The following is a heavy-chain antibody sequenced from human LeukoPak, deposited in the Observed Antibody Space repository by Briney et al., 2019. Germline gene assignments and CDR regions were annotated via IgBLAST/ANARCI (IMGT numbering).Heavy chain of an antibody. D-gene: IGHD2-21*02. CDR1: GFTFSSYW. CDR2: IKQDGSEK. CDR3: AKERSRGGDCLDY. V-gene: IGHV3-7*01. Sequence: GGSLRLSCAASGFTFSSYWMHWVRQAPGKGLEWVANIKQDGSEKYYVDSVKGRFTISRDNAKNSLYLQMNSLRAEDTAVYYCAKERSRGGDCLDYWGQGTLVTVSS. J-gene: IGHJ4*02.